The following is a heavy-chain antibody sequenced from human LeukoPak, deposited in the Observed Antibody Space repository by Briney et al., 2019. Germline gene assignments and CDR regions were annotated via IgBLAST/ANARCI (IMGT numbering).Heavy chain of an antibody. V-gene: IGHV3-11*04. CDR2: ISSTGSTK. CDR1: GFTFSDYY. CDR3: ARELITGTTQNQDFDY. D-gene: IGHD1-7*01. J-gene: IGHJ4*02. Sequence: GGSLRLSCAASGFTFSDYYMNWIRQAPGKGLEWVSYISSTGSTKYYADSVRGRFTISRDNAKNTLYLQMNSLRAEDTAVYYCARELITGTTQNQDFDYWGQGTLVTVSS.